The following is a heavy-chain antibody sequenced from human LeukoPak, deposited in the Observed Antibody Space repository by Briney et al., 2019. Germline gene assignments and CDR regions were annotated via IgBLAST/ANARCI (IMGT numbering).Heavy chain of an antibody. D-gene: IGHD3-10*01. CDR1: GYSFADYY. CDR3: ATNILVRDIINWFDP. V-gene: IGHV1-2*02. Sequence: GASVKVSCKASGYSFADYYMHWVRQAPGQGLEWMGWIKPNGGDTRSAQKFQGRVIMTRDTSTGTAYMELSSLRYDDTAVYYCATNILVRDIINWFDPWGQGTLVTVSS. CDR2: IKPNGGDT. J-gene: IGHJ5*02.